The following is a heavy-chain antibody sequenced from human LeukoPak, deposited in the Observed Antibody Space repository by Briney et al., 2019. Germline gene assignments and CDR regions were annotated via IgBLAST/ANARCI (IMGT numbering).Heavy chain of an antibody. J-gene: IGHJ6*02. Sequence: GGSLRLSCAASGFTFSSYSMNWVRQAPGKGLEWVSSISSSSSYIYYADSVKGRFTISRDNAKNSLYLQMNSLRAEDTAVCYCARDYGSGYYMAYYYGMDVWGQGTTVTVSS. V-gene: IGHV3-21*04. CDR1: GFTFSSYS. CDR3: ARDYGSGYYMAYYYGMDV. CDR2: ISSSSSYI. D-gene: IGHD3-3*01.